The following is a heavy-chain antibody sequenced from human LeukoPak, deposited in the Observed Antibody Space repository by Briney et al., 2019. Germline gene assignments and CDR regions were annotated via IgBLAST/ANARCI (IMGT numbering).Heavy chain of an antibody. D-gene: IGHD2-15*01. CDR2: INSDGSST. V-gene: IGHV3-74*01. CDR1: GFTFSSYW. Sequence: GGSLRLSCAASGFTFSSYWMHWVRQAPGKGLVWVSRINSDGSSTSYADSVEGRFTISRDNAKNTLYLQMNSLRAEDTAVYYCAVVVVAATAFDIWGQGTMVTVSS. J-gene: IGHJ3*02. CDR3: AVVVVAATAFDI.